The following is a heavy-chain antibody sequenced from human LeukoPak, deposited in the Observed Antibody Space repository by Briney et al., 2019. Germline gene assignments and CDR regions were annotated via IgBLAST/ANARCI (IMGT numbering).Heavy chain of an antibody. CDR3: ARVAGGDDFDY. D-gene: IGHD2-21*02. Sequence: GGSLRLSCAASGFTFSSSAMSWVRQAPGKGLEWVANIKQDGSEKYYVDSVKGRFTISRDNAKNSLYLQMNSLRAEDTAVYYCARVAGGDDFDYWGQGTLVTVSS. J-gene: IGHJ4*02. CDR2: IKQDGSEK. V-gene: IGHV3-7*01. CDR1: GFTFSSSA.